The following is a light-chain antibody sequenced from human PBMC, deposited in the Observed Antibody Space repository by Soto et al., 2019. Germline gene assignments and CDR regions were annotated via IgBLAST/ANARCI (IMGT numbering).Light chain of an antibody. CDR3: SSYAGTHVV. Sequence: QSALTQPPSASGSPGQSVTISCTGTSRDVGGYNYVSWYQQHPGRAPKLMIYDVTKRPSGVPDRFSGSKSGNTASLTVSGLQAEGEADYYCSSYAGTHVVFGTGTKVTVL. CDR2: DVT. CDR1: SRDVGGYNY. V-gene: IGLV2-8*01. J-gene: IGLJ1*01.